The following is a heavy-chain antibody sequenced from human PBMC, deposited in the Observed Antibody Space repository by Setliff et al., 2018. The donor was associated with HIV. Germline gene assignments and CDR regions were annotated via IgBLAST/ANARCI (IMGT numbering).Heavy chain of an antibody. D-gene: IGHD1-1*01. CDR2: IKHSGST. Sequence: SETLSLTCSVYGGSFSAYYWSWHRQPPGKGLEWIGEIKHSGSTNYNPSLKSRVTISIDTSKKQFSLRLKSVTAADTAVYYCATDHVTMAGTRFDFWGQGTLVTVSS. CDR3: ATDHVTMAGTRFDF. V-gene: IGHV4-34*01. J-gene: IGHJ4*02. CDR1: GGSFSAYY.